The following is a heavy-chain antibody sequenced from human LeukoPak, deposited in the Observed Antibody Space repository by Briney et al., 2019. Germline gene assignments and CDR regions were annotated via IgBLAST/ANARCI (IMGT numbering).Heavy chain of an antibody. Sequence: SETLSLTCTVSVYSISSDYYWGWVRQPPGKGLEWIGSIYHSGSTYYNPSLKSRVTISVDTSKIQFSLKLTSVTAADTAVYYCARAIEEGAMTPFDYWGQGTLVTVSS. CDR2: IYHSGST. V-gene: IGHV4-38-2*02. J-gene: IGHJ4*02. CDR1: VYSISSDYY. CDR3: ARAIEEGAMTPFDY. D-gene: IGHD1-26*01.